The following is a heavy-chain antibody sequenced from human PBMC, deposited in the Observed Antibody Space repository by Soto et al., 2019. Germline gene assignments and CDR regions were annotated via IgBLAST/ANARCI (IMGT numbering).Heavy chain of an antibody. V-gene: IGHV3-23*01. D-gene: IGHD1-26*01. J-gene: IGHJ4*02. CDR2: ISGSGGST. CDR1: GFTFSSYA. Sequence: VGSLRLSCAASGFTFSSYAMIWVRQAPGKGLEWVSAISGSGGSTYYADSVKGRFTISRDNSKNTLYLQMNSLRAEDTAVYYCAKDQVAEEAGGSDYWGQGTLVTVSS. CDR3: AKDQVAEEAGGSDY.